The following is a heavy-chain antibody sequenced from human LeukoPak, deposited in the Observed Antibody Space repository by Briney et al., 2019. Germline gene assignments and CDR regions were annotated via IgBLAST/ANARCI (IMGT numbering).Heavy chain of an antibody. V-gene: IGHV1-18*01. CDR1: GYTFTSYG. D-gene: IGHD6-13*01. J-gene: IGHJ5*02. CDR2: ISAYNGNT. CDR3: ARTGYSKTENWFDP. Sequence: ASVKVSCKASGYTFTSYGISWVRQAPGQGLKWMGWISAYNGNTNYAQKLQGRVTMTTDTSTNTAYMELRSLRSDDTAVYYCARTGYSKTENWFDPWGQGTLVTVSS.